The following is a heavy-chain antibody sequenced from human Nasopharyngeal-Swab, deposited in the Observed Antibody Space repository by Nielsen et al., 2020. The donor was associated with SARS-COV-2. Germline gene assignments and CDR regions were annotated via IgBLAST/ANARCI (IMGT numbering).Heavy chain of an antibody. J-gene: IGHJ4*02. Sequence: SLKVSCKASGYTFTSYDINWVRQATGQWLEWMGWMNPNSGNTGYAQKFQGRVTMTRNTSISTAYMELSRLRSDDTAVYYCARAPLYYDSSGPPPFDYWGQGTLVTVSS. CDR3: ARAPLYYDSSGPPPFDY. D-gene: IGHD3-22*01. V-gene: IGHV1-8*01. CDR1: GYTFTSYD. CDR2: MNPNSGNT.